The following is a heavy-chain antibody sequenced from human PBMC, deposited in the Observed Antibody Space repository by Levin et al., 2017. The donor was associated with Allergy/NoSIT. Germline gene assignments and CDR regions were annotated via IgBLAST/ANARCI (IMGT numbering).Heavy chain of an antibody. CDR3: AKDNLGDYSDAFDI. D-gene: IGHD4-17*01. Sequence: SLKISCAASGFTFDDYAMHWVRQAPGKGLEWVSGISWNSGSIGYADSVKGRFTISRDNAKNSLYLQMNSLRAEDTALYYCAKDNLGDYSDAFDIWGQGTMVTVSS. CDR2: ISWNSGSI. V-gene: IGHV3-9*01. CDR1: GFTFDDYA. J-gene: IGHJ3*02.